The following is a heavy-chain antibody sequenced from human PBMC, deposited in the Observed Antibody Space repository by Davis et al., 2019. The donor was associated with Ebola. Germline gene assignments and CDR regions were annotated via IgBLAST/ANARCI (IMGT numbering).Heavy chain of an antibody. CDR1: GGTFSSYA. CDR3: TRGPSVATAHYFDY. CDR2: IIPTFGTA. D-gene: IGHD2-21*02. J-gene: IGHJ4*02. V-gene: IGHV1-69*13. Sequence: AASVKVSCMASGGTFSSYAISWVRQAPGQGLEWMGGIIPTFGTANYAQKFQGRVTITADESTSTAYMELSSLRSEDTAVYYCTRGPSVATAHYFDYWGQGTLVTVSS.